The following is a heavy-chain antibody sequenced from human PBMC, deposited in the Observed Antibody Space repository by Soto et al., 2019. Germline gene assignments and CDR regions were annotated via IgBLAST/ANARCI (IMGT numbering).Heavy chain of an antibody. CDR1: GFTFGDYA. D-gene: IGHD2-15*01. Sequence: GGSLRLSCTASGFTFGDYAMSWFRQAPGKGLEWVGFIRSKAYGGTTEYAASVKGRFTISRDDSKSIAYLQMNSLKTEDTAVYYCTRYCSGGSCYPIFAYWGQGTLVTVSS. CDR3: TRYCSGGSCYPIFAY. J-gene: IGHJ4*02. CDR2: IRSKAYGGTT. V-gene: IGHV3-49*03.